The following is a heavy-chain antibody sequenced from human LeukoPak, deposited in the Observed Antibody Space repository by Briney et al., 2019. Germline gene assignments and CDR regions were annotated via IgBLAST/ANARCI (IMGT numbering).Heavy chain of an antibody. J-gene: IGHJ4*02. CDR1: GGSFSGYY. CDR3: AREMVRPGGAKDDY. Sequence: PSETLSLTCAVYGGSFSGYYWSWIRQPPGKGLEWIGEINHSGSTNYNPSLKSRVTISVDTSKNQFSLKLSSVTAADTAVYCCAREMVRPGGAKDDYWGQGTLVTVSS. D-gene: IGHD3-10*01. CDR2: INHSGST. V-gene: IGHV4-34*01.